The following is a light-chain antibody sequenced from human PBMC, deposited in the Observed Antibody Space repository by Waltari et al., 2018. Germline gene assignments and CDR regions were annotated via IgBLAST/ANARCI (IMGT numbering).Light chain of an antibody. J-gene: IGKJ4*01. CDR1: HGISSS. V-gene: IGKV1-8*01. CDR3: QQYYSYPLLT. CDR2: AAS. Sequence: RAVHGISSSLAWYQQKPGKAPKRLIYAASTLQSGVPSRFSGSGSGTDFTLTISCLQSEDFATYYCQQYYSYPLLTFGGGTKVEIK.